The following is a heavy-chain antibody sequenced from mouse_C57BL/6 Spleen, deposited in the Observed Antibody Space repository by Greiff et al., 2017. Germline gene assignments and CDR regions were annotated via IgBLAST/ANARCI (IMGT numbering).Heavy chain of an antibody. D-gene: IGHD3-3*01. Sequence: VQLQESGAELVKPGASVKMSCKASGYTFTGYCMHRVKQRPGHGLDWIGYIYPDNGDTDYNQKFKGKATLTVDTSSSTAYMQLSSLTSEDSAVYYCTRKLDWYFDDWGKGTTVTVSS. V-gene: IGHV1-31*01. J-gene: IGHJ1*03. CDR1: GYTFTGYC. CDR2: IYPDNGDT. CDR3: TRKLDWYFDD.